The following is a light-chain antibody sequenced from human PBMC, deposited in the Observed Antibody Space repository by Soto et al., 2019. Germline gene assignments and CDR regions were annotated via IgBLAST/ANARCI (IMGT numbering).Light chain of an antibody. CDR1: QSVSSY. CDR2: DAS. J-gene: IGKJ4*01. CDR3: QPYNNWPLT. V-gene: IGKV3-11*01. Sequence: EIVLTQSPATLSLSPGERATLSCRDSQSVSSYLAWYQQKPGQAPRLLIYDASNRATGIPARFSGSGSGTDFTLTISSLEPEDFAVYYCQPYNNWPLTFGGGTKVEIK.